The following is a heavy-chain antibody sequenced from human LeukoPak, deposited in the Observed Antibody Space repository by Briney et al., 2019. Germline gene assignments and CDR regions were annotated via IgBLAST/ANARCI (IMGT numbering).Heavy chain of an antibody. CDR1: GFTFSSYA. CDR2: ISYDGSNK. CDR3: ASGDLSSGYYPNWFDP. Sequence: PGGSLRLSCAASGFTFSSYAMHWVRQAPGKGLEWVAVISYDGSNKYYADSVKGRFTISRDNSKNTLYLQMNSLRAEDTAVYYCASGDLSSGYYPNWFDPWGQGTLVTVSS. D-gene: IGHD3-22*01. J-gene: IGHJ5*02. V-gene: IGHV3-30-3*01.